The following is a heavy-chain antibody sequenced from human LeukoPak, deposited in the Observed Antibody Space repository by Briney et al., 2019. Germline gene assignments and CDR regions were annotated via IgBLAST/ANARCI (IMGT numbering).Heavy chain of an antibody. J-gene: IGHJ4*02. D-gene: IGHD4-17*01. V-gene: IGHV3-48*03. Sequence: GGSLRLSCAASGFTFSSYEMNWVRQAPGKGLEWVSYISSSGSTIYYADSVKGRFTISRDNARNSLFLQMNSLRAEDTAVYYCAKHGDYSFEDWGQGTLVTVSS. CDR3: AKHGDYSFED. CDR1: GFTFSSYE. CDR2: ISSSGSTI.